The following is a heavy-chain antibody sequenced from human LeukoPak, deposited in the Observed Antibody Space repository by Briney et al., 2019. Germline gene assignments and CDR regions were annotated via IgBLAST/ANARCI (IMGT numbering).Heavy chain of an antibody. D-gene: IGHD2-15*01. V-gene: IGHV4-59*04. CDR2: VYHSGST. CDR1: GGSISSYY. Sequence: PSETLSLTCTVSGGSISSYYWSWIRQPPGKGLEWIGSVYHSGSTYYNPSLKSRVTISVDTPKNQFTLKLSSVTAADTAVYYCARLLECGGGSCSPEYWGQGTLVTVSS. J-gene: IGHJ4*02. CDR3: ARLLECGGGSCSPEY.